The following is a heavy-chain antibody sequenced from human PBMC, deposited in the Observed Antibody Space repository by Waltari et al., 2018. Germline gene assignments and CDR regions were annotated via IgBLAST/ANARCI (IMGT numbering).Heavy chain of an antibody. D-gene: IGHD3-10*01. Sequence: GGSLRLSCAASGFTFSSYWMHWVRQAPGEGLVWVSRINSDGSSTSYADSVKGRFTISRDNAKNTLYLQMNSLRAEDTAVYYCARVTGLLRGCPDYWGQGTLVTVSS. CDR3: ARVTGLLRGCPDY. CDR1: GFTFSSYW. V-gene: IGHV3-74*01. CDR2: INSDGSST. J-gene: IGHJ4*02.